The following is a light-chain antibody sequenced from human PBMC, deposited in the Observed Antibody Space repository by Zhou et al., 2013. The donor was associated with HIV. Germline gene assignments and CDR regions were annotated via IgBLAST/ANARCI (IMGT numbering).Light chain of an antibody. Sequence: DIQMTQSPSSLSASIGDRVTITCQASQGISIYLNWYQQKPGKPPKLLIYDASNLETGVPSRFSGSGSGTDFTFTISSLQPEDFATYYCQQSYSTQTFGQGTKVEIK. CDR3: QQSYSTQT. V-gene: IGKV1-39*01. CDR1: QGISIY. CDR2: DAS. J-gene: IGKJ1*01.